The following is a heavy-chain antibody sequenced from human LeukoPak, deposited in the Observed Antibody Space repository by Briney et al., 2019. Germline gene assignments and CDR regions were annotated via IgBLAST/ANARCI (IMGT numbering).Heavy chain of an antibody. Sequence: GGSLRLSCAASGFTFSSYWMTWVRQAPGKGLEWVANIRQDGGVKYYMDSAKGRFTLSRDNAKSSLYLQMNSLRAEDTAVYYCARDDCSSISCYHNWFDPWGQGTLVTVSS. CDR1: GFTFSSYW. CDR2: IRQDGGVK. V-gene: IGHV3-7*01. CDR3: ARDDCSSISCYHNWFDP. D-gene: IGHD2-2*01. J-gene: IGHJ5*02.